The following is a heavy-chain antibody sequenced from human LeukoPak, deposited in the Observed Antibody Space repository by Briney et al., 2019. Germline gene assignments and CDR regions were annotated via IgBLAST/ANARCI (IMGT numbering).Heavy chain of an antibody. J-gene: IGHJ3*02. CDR3: ARPDDYGGKPSAFDI. V-gene: IGHV5-51*01. D-gene: IGHD4-23*01. CDR2: IYPGDSDT. CDR1: GYNFINYW. Sequence: NLGESLKISCKGSGYNFINYWIGWARQMPGKGLERMGIIYPGDSDTRYSPSFQGQVTISADKSITTAYLQWNSLKASDTAMHYCARPDDYGGKPSAFDIWGQGTMVTVSS.